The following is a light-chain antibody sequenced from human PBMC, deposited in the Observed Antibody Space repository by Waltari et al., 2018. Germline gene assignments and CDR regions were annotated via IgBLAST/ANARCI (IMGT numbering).Light chain of an antibody. J-gene: IGKJ5*01. Sequence: PSRTARPSVSHFLAWYHQKPGRAPRLLISDAFNRATGVPARFSGSGSGTDFTLIISSLEPEDFAVYYCQQRSSWPLTFGQGTRLDIK. CDR1: PSVSHF. CDR2: DAF. CDR3: QQRSSWPLT. V-gene: IGKV3-11*01.